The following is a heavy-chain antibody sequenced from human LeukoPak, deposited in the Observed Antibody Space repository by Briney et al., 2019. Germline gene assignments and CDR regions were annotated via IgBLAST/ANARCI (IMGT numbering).Heavy chain of an antibody. D-gene: IGHD1-26*01. CDR1: GYTFTGYY. CDR3: ARDLRWELQGYDY. V-gene: IGHV1-2*02. CDR2: INPNSGGK. J-gene: IGHJ4*02. Sequence: ASVTVSCKASGYTFTGYYMHWVRQAPGQGLERMGWINPNSGGKNYAQKFQGRVTMTRDTSISTAYMELSRLRSDDTAVYYCARDLRWELQGYDYWGQGTLVTVSS.